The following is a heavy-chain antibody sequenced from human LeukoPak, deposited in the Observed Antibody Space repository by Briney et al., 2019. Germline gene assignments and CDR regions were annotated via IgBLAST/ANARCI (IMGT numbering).Heavy chain of an antibody. Sequence: APVKVSCKASGGTFSSYAISWVRQAPGQGLEWMGGIIPIFGTANYAQKFQGRVTITADESTSTAYMELSSLRSDDTAVYYCARVGRYSHRPGPFDIWGQGTMVTVSS. CDR1: GGTFSSYA. CDR3: ARVGRYSHRPGPFDI. CDR2: IIPIFGTA. J-gene: IGHJ3*02. V-gene: IGHV1-69*13. D-gene: IGHD3-9*01.